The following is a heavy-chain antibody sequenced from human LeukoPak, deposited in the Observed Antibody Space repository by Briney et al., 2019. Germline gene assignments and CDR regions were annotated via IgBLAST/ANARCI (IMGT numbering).Heavy chain of an antibody. V-gene: IGHV3-23*01. J-gene: IGHJ4*02. D-gene: IGHD3-9*01. CDR3: AKGRYFDWSYCYFDY. CDR1: GFTFSSYG. Sequence: GGSLRLSCAASGFTFSSYGMSWVRQAPGKGLEWVSVISGGGGSTYNADSVKGRFTISRDNSKNTLYLQMNSLRAEDTAVYYCAKGRYFDWSYCYFDYWGQGTLVTVSS. CDR2: ISGGGGST.